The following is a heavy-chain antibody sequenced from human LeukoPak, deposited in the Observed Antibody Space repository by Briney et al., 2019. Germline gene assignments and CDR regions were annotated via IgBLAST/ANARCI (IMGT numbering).Heavy chain of an antibody. CDR1: GFTFSSYA. Sequence: GGALRLSCAASGFTFSSYAMSWVPHARGKGLEGGSDISGSGGSTYYADSARGRFTISRDNSKNTLYMQMNSLRAEDTAVYYCAKDGGDRHYYYGMDVWGQGATFTVSS. V-gene: IGHV3-23*01. CDR3: AKDGGDRHYYYGMDV. J-gene: IGHJ6*02. D-gene: IGHD2-21*02. CDR2: ISGSGGST.